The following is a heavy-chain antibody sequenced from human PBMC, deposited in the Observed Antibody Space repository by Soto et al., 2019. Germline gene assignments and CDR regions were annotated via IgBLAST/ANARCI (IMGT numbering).Heavy chain of an antibody. J-gene: IGHJ4*02. V-gene: IGHV3-15*01. D-gene: IGHD2-8*01. CDR2: IKSKTDGGTT. CDR3: AKGGTNDYSPLDF. Sequence: GGSLRLSCAASGFTFSNAWMSWVRQAPGKGLEWVGRIKSKTDGGTTDYAGSVKGRVTISRDNSNNTLWLQMDRLRAEDTAIYYCAKGGTNDYSPLDFCGQGTPVTVSS. CDR1: GFTFSNAW.